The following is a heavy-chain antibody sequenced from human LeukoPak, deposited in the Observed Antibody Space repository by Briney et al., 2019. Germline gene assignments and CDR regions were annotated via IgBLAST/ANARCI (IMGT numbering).Heavy chain of an antibody. CDR1: GFTFSTYS. J-gene: IGHJ4*02. CDR2: MNSGGRT. V-gene: IGHV3-23*01. Sequence: GGSLRLSCAASGFTFSTYSMSWVRQAPGKGLEWVSLMNSGGRTYYADTVNGRFTIYRDNSKNMLFQQMNSLTADDTAVYFCAKEPPQCGADCFSLLDYWGQGTLVTVSS. D-gene: IGHD2-21*02. CDR3: AKEPPQCGADCFSLLDY.